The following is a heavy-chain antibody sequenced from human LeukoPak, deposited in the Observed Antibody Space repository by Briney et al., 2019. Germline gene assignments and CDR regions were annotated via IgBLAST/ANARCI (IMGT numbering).Heavy chain of an antibody. D-gene: IGHD2-15*01. Sequence: GGSLRLSCAVSGFSVDYTYMTWVRQAPGKGLEWVSIIHSGDSTYYADSVKGRFTISRHNSKNTLYLQMNSLRLDDTAVYYCAREGVVGAFDIWGQGTMVTVSS. J-gene: IGHJ3*02. CDR1: GFSVDYTY. CDR2: IHSGDST. CDR3: AREGVVGAFDI. V-gene: IGHV3-53*04.